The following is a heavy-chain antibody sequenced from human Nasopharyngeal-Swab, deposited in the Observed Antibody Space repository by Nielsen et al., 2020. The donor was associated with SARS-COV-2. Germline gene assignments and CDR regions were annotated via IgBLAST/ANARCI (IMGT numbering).Heavy chain of an antibody. CDR1: CYSFTSND. V-gene: IGHV1-8*01. Sequence: ASAKVSSKASCYSFTSNDIIWVRQATGQGLEWMGWMIPDSGTTDYAQKFKGRVTMTRNKATSTAYMELSSLTAEDTAVYYCARGSFEPKNRGDYYGMDVWGQGTTVTVSS. J-gene: IGHJ6*02. D-gene: IGHD2-15*01. CDR3: ARGSFEPKNRGDYYGMDV. CDR2: MIPDSGTT.